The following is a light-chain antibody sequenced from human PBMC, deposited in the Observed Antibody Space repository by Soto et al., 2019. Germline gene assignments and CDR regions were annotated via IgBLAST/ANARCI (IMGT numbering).Light chain of an antibody. J-gene: IGKJ1*01. Sequence: VMSLSRAALSVSPGERAALSWQASQSVTSNYLAWYQQKPGKAPRLLIHGISNRATGVPDRFSGSGSGTDFTLTISRLEPEDFAVYYCQQYTAWPLTFGQGTKVDIK. CDR2: GIS. V-gene: IGKV3-20*01. CDR3: QQYTAWPLT. CDR1: QSVTSNY.